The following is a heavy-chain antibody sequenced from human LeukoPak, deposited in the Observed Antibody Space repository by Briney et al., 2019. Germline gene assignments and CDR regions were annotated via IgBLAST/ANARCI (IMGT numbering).Heavy chain of an antibody. Sequence: GGSLRLSCAASGFTFSSYGMNWVRQAPGKGLEWVSDISSSGSTIYYAASVKGRFTISRDNAKNSLYLQMNSLRAEDTGVYYCARGSRITMFGVVKFDYWGLGTLVTVSS. CDR3: ARGSRITMFGVVKFDY. J-gene: IGHJ4*02. CDR2: ISSSGSTI. CDR1: GFTFSSYG. V-gene: IGHV3-48*03. D-gene: IGHD3-3*01.